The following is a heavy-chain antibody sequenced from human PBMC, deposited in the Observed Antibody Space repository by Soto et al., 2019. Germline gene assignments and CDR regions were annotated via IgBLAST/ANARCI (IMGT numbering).Heavy chain of an antibody. CDR3: ARVRCFNGLCHTADYGMDV. D-gene: IGHD2-8*01. CDR1: GGTFSSYA. J-gene: IGHJ6*02. CDR2: IIPIFGTA. V-gene: IGHV1-69*13. Sequence: SVKVSCKASGGTFSSYAISWVRQAPGQGLEWMGGIIPIFGTANYAQKFQGRVTITADESTSTAYMELSSLRSEDTAVYFCARVRCFNGLCHTADYGMDVWGQGTTVTVSS.